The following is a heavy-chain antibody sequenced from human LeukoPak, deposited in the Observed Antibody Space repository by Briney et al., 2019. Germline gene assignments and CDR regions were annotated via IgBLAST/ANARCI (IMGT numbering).Heavy chain of an antibody. Sequence: SQTLSLTCTVSNGSISSGDYYWSWIRQPPGKGLEWIRYIFYSGSTYYNPSLKSRVTISVDTSKNQFSLKLNSVTAADTAVYYCAKGGFYFDYWGQGTLVTVSS. V-gene: IGHV4-30-4*01. D-gene: IGHD1-26*01. CDR2: IFYSGST. CDR1: NGSISSGDYY. J-gene: IGHJ4*02. CDR3: AKGGFYFDY.